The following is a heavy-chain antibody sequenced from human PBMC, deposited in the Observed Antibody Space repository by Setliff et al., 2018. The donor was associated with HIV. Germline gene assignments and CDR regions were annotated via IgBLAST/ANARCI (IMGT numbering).Heavy chain of an antibody. CDR1: GGSISSYY. Sequence: SETLSLTCTVSGGSISSYYWSWIRQPPGKGLEWLGHIYSSGSTNYNPSLKSRVTISVDTSKNQFSLKLSSVTAADTAVYYCARSPRIGVAGEFEYWGQGTLVTVSS. CDR2: IYSSGST. J-gene: IGHJ4*02. D-gene: IGHD6-19*01. CDR3: ARSPRIGVAGEFEY. V-gene: IGHV4-4*09.